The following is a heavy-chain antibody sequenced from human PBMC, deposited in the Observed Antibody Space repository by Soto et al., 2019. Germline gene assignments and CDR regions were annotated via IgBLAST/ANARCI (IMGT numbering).Heavy chain of an antibody. Sequence: SETLSLTCTVSRDSTDTNDYYWTWIRQPPGKGLEWIGCISDSGATYYNPSLEGRLSMSFDTSENHFSLKVTSVTAADTAVYYCARGTYNFWAGSRYYFDFWGRGTPVTVSS. V-gene: IGHV4-30-4*01. CDR2: ISDSGAT. J-gene: IGHJ4*02. D-gene: IGHD6-19*01. CDR3: ARGTYNFWAGSRYYFDF. CDR1: RDSTDTNDYY.